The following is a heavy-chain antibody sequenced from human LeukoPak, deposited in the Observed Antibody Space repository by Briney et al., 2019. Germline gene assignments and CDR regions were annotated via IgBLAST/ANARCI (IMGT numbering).Heavy chain of an antibody. CDR1: GFTFSSYS. J-gene: IGHJ4*02. Sequence: GGSLRLSCAASGFTFSSYSMNWVRQAPGKGLEWVSSISSSSSYIYYADSVKGRFTISRDNAKNSLYLQMNSLGAEDTAVYYCARGDPQAAGFDYWGQGTLVTVSS. CDR2: ISSSSSYI. V-gene: IGHV3-21*01. D-gene: IGHD6-13*01. CDR3: ARGDPQAAGFDY.